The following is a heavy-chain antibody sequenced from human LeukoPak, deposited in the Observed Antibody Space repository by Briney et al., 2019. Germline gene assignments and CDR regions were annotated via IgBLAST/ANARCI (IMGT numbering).Heavy chain of an antibody. CDR1: GFTFSSYS. Sequence: TGGSLRLSCAASGFTFSSYSMNWVRQAPGKGLEWVSSISSSSSYIYYADSVKGRFTISRDSAKNSLYLQMNSLRAEDTAVYYCARGDDFWSGTLRFDPWRQGTLVTVSS. J-gene: IGHJ5*02. D-gene: IGHD3-3*01. V-gene: IGHV3-21*01. CDR3: ARGDDFWSGTLRFDP. CDR2: ISSSSSYI.